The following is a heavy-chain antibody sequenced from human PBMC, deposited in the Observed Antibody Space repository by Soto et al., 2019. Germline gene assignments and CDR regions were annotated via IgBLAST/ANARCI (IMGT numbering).Heavy chain of an antibody. Sequence: SETLSLTCTVSGGSISSGGYYWSWIRQHPGKGLEWIGYIYYSGSTYYNPSLKSRVTISVDTSKNQFSLKLSSVTAADTAVYYCARDAYDSSGYYSFDYWGQGTLVNVSS. CDR1: GGSISSGGYY. CDR3: ARDAYDSSGYYSFDY. D-gene: IGHD3-22*01. J-gene: IGHJ4*02. CDR2: IYYSGST. V-gene: IGHV4-31*03.